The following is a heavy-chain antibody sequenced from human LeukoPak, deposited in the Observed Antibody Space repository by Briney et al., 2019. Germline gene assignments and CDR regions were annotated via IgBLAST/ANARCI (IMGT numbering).Heavy chain of an antibody. Sequence: ASVKVSCKASGGTFSSYAISWVRQAPEQGLEWMGGIIPIFGTANYAQKFQGRVTITADESTSTAYMELSSLRSEDTAVYYCARDRRHYYDSSGYLPQDWYFDLWGRGTLFTVSS. J-gene: IGHJ2*01. D-gene: IGHD3-22*01. CDR3: ARDRRHYYDSSGYLPQDWYFDL. V-gene: IGHV1-69*13. CDR1: GGTFSSYA. CDR2: IIPIFGTA.